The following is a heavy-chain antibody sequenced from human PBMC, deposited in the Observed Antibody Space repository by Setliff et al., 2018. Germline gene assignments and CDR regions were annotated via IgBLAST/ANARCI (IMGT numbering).Heavy chain of an antibody. CDR2: INPGGGST. J-gene: IGHJ4*02. Sequence: ASVKVSCKASGYTFTNHYMHWVRQAPGQGLEWMGMINPGGGSTTCAQKFQGRVTMTRDTSTSTVYMELSSLRTEDTAVYYCARGYYDSYARYYVVGDYWGQGTPVTVSS. V-gene: IGHV1-46*01. CDR3: ARGYYDSYARYYVVGDY. D-gene: IGHD3-22*01. CDR1: GYTFTNHY.